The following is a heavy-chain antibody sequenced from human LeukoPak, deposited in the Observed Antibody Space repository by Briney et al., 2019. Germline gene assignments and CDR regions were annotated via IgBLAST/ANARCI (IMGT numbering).Heavy chain of an antibody. Sequence: GESLKISCKGSEYLFTNYWIGWVRQMPGKGLEWMGIIYPVDSHTRYSPSFQGQVTISADKFIRTAYLEWRSLKASDTAMYYCARTYSGTSYSCFETWGQGTLVTVSS. V-gene: IGHV5-51*01. CDR2: IYPVDSHT. D-gene: IGHD1-26*01. J-gene: IGHJ5*02. CDR3: ARTYSGTSYSCFET. CDR1: EYLFTNYW.